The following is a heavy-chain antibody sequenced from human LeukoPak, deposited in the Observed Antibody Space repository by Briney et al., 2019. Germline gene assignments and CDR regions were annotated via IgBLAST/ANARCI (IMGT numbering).Heavy chain of an antibody. Sequence: PGGSLRLSCAASGFNFSMYWMHWVRQAPGKGLVWVSGIDGLGSTTGYADSVKGRFIISRGNAKNTLSLQMNSLRAEDAAVYYCASSCITTSCYGGFDYGGQGTLVTVSS. CDR2: IDGLGSTT. V-gene: IGHV3-74*01. CDR3: ASSCITTSCYGGFDY. CDR1: GFNFSMYW. D-gene: IGHD2-2*01. J-gene: IGHJ4*02.